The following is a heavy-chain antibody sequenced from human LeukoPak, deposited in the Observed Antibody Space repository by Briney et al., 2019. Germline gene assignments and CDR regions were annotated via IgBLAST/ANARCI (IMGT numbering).Heavy chain of an antibody. J-gene: IGHJ4*02. CDR2: IDPSDSYS. CDR1: GYSFTSYW. CDR3: ARSLGTAVAYDY. Sequence: GESLKISCKGSGYSFTSYWISWVRQMPGKGLGWVGMIDPSDSYSNYSPSFQGHVTISADKSINTAYLQWSSLKASDTAMYYCARSLGTAVAYDYWGQGTLVTVSS. D-gene: IGHD6-19*01. V-gene: IGHV5-10-1*01.